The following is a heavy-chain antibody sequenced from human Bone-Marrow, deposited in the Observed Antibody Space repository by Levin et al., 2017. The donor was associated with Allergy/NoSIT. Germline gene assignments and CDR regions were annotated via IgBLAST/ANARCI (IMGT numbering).Heavy chain of an antibody. Sequence: PGGSLRLSCAASGFTFSSYGMHWVRQAPGKGLEWVAVISYDGSNKYYADSVKGRFTISRDNSKNTLYLQMNSLRAEDTAVYYCAKGGGIVVVTAMDYWGQGTLVTVSS. CDR2: ISYDGSNK. CDR3: AKGGGIVVVTAMDY. J-gene: IGHJ4*02. CDR1: GFTFSSYG. V-gene: IGHV3-30*18. D-gene: IGHD2-21*02.